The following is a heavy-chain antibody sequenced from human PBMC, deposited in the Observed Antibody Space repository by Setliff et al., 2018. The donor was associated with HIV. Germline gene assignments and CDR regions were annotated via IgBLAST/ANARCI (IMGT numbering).Heavy chain of an antibody. D-gene: IGHD5-18*01. V-gene: IGHV4-34*01. J-gene: IGHJ4*02. CDR1: GGSLSGYH. Sequence: SETLSLTCAVYGGSLSGYHWSWIRQSPGKGLEWIGSIYYSGSTYYNPSLKSRVTISVDTSKNQFSLKLSSVAAADTAVYYCARIDTAMVLDYWGQGTLVTVSS. CDR3: ARIDTAMVLDY. CDR2: IYYSGST.